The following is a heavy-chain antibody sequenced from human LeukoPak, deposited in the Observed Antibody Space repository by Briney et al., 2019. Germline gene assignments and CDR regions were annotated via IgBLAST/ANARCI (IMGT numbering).Heavy chain of an antibody. Sequence: ASVTVSCKASGYTFTGYYMHWVRQAPGQGLEWMGWINPNSGGTNYAQNFQGRVTMTRDTSISTAYMELSRLRSDDTAVYYCVRDDVSPWGQGTLVTVSS. CDR2: INPNSGGT. CDR3: VRDDVSP. CDR1: GYTFTGYY. V-gene: IGHV1-2*02. J-gene: IGHJ5*02.